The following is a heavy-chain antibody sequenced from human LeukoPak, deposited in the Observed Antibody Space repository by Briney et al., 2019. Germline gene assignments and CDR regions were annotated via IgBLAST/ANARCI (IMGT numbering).Heavy chain of an antibody. Sequence: GGSLRLSCAASGFTFSYYAMNWVRRAPGQGLEWVSYIGVGSSSQYYGDSVKGRFTISRDDAKNSVYLQMNSLRAEDTAVYYCARVLGGGAYYYSHMDVWGKGTTVTISS. CDR3: ARVLGGGAYYYSHMDV. D-gene: IGHD3-16*01. V-gene: IGHV3-48*01. CDR2: IGVGSSSQ. J-gene: IGHJ6*03. CDR1: GFTFSYYA.